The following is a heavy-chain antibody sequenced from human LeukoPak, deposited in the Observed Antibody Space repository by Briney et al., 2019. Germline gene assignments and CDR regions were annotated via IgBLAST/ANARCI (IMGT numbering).Heavy chain of an antibody. V-gene: IGHV4-59*01. J-gene: IGHJ5*02. Sequence: SETLSLTCTVSGGSISTYSWTWIRQPPGKGLEWIGNIYYSGSTNYNPSLKSRVTISIDTSKNQFSLKVSSVTAADTAVYYCARAHSSGWPHMFDPWGQGTLVAVPS. CDR3: ARAHSSGWPHMFDP. CDR2: IYYSGST. CDR1: GGSISTYS. D-gene: IGHD6-19*01.